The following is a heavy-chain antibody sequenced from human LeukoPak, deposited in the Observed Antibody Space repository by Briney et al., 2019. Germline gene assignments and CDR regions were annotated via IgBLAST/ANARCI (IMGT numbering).Heavy chain of an antibody. CDR2: IYSGGST. CDR3: ARDLRYSSGWYSDY. CDR1: GFTVSSNY. D-gene: IGHD6-19*01. J-gene: IGHJ4*02. Sequence: PGRSLRLSCAASGFTVSSNYMGWVRQAPGKGLEWVSVIYSGGSTYYADSVKGRFTISRDNSKNTLYLQMNSLRAEDTAVYYCARDLRYSSGWYSDYWGQGTLVTVSS. V-gene: IGHV3-66*01.